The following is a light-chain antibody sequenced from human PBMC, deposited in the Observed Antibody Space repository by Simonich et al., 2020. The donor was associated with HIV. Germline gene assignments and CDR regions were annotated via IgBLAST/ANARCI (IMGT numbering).Light chain of an antibody. V-gene: IGLV3-25*03. J-gene: IGLJ2*01. CDR2: KDS. Sequence: SYELTQPPSVLVSPGQTARITCSGDALPKQYAYWYQQKPGQAPVLGIYKDSERPSGIPERFSGSSSGTTVTLTISGVQAEDEADYYCQSADSSGTQVVFGGGTKLTVL. CDR3: QSADSSGTQVV. CDR1: ALPKQY.